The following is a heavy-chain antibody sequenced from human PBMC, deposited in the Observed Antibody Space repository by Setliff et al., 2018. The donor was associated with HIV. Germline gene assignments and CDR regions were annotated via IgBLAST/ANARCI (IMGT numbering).Heavy chain of an antibody. CDR2: MNPNSGNT. V-gene: IGHV1-8*01. CDR3: AREGLLVTTVGGAYWYHGMDV. Sequence: ASVKVSCKASGYTFTSYDINWVRQATGQGLEWMGWMNPNSGNTGYAQKFQGRVTMTRNTSISTAYMELSSLRSEDTAVYYCAREGLLVTTVGGAYWYHGMDVWGQGTTVTVS. CDR1: GYTFTSYD. D-gene: IGHD4-4*01. J-gene: IGHJ6*02.